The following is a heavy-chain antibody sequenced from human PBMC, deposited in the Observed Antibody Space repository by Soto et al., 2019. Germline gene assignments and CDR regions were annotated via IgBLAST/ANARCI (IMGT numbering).Heavy chain of an antibody. V-gene: IGHV4-39*01. J-gene: IGHJ4*02. CDR1: GGSISSSSYY. CDR2: IYYSGST. D-gene: IGHD2-21*02. CDR3: ASLSVVVVTGEVDY. Sequence: QLQLQESGPGLVKPSETLSLTCTVSGGSISSSSYYWGWIRQPPGKGLEWIGSIYYSGSTYYNPSLKSRVTISVDTSKNQFSLKLSSVTAADTAVYYCASLSVVVVTGEVDYWGQGTLVTVSS.